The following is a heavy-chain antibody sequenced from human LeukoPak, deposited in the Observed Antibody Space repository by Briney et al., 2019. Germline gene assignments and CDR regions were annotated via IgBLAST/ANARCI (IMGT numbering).Heavy chain of an antibody. CDR3: ARGVVGLYAGFDY. J-gene: IGHJ4*02. CDR2: IWSDGIDE. V-gene: IGHV3-33*01. CDR1: GFTLSSYG. D-gene: IGHD2-15*01. Sequence: PGGSLRLSCAASGFTLSSYGMHWVRQAPGKGLEWVAVIWSDGIDEYYGDSVKGRFTISRDNSRNTLYLQMNSLRAEDTAMYYCARGVVGLYAGFDYWGQGNLVTVSS.